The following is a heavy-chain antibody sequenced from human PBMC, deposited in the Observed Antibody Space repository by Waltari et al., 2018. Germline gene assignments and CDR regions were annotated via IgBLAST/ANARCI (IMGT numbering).Heavy chain of an antibody. V-gene: IGHV1-69*02. J-gene: IGHJ3*01. CDR3: ATSQSGTYYDAIVV. CDR2: IVPMLGLT. D-gene: IGHD1-26*01. Sequence: QVQLVQSGAEVKKPGSSVKVSCKASGGTFSSSTVTWVRQAPGQGLDWMGRIVPMLGLTDYAQSCQGRVTMSADESTSTVYMELRSLTFEDSAVYYCATSQSGTYYDAIVVWGQGTKVT. CDR1: GGTFSSST.